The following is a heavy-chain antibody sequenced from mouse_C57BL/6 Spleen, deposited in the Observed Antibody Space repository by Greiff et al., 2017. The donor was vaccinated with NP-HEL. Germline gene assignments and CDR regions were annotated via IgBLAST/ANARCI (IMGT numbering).Heavy chain of an antibody. CDR1: GYTFTSYW. J-gene: IGHJ4*01. V-gene: IGHV1-59*01. Sequence: VQLQQSGAELVRPGTSVKLSCKASGYTFTSYWMHWVKQRPGQGLEWIGVIDPSDSYTNYNQKFKGKATLTVDTSSSTAYMQLSSLTSEDSAVYYRARQGITTVVAHYYAMDYWGQGTSVTVSS. CDR3: ARQGITTVVAHYYAMDY. D-gene: IGHD1-1*01. CDR2: IDPSDSYT.